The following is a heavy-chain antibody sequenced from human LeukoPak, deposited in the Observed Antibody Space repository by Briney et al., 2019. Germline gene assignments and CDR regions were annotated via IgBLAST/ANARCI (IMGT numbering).Heavy chain of an antibody. CDR2: IYYSGST. CDR1: GGSISSSSYY. CDR3: ARHGPITMVRNNFDY. V-gene: IGHV4-39*01. D-gene: IGHD3-10*01. J-gene: IGHJ4*02. Sequence: SETLSLTCTVSGGSISSSSYYWGWIRQPPGKGLVWIGSIYYSGSTYYNPSLKSRVTISVDTSKNQFSLKLSSVTAADTAVYYCARHGPITMVRNNFDYWGQGTLVTVSS.